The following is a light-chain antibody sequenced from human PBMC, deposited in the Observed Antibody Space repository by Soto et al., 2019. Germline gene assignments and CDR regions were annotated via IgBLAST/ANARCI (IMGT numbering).Light chain of an antibody. CDR2: GAS. J-gene: IGKJ1*01. CDR3: QQYGSSGT. CDR1: QSVSSSY. V-gene: IGKV3-20*01. Sequence: EIVLTQSPGTLSLSPGERATLSCRASQSVSSSYLAWYQQKPGQAPRLLIYGASNRATGIPDRFSGSGSGTDFTLTISRLEPEDFAVYYCQQYGSSGTFGQGSIVDVK.